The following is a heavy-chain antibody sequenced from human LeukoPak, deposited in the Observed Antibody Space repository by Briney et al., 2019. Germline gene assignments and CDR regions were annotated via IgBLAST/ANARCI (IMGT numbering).Heavy chain of an antibody. D-gene: IGHD3-22*01. CDR1: GGSISSYY. CDR3: ARDMRGISGTMIVVAPPAFDI. V-gene: IGHV4-4*07. J-gene: IGHJ3*02. Sequence: PSETLSLTCTVSGGSISSYYWSWIRQPAGKGLEWIGRIYTSGSTNYNPSLKSRVTMSVDTSKNLFSLKLSSVTAADTAVYYCARDMRGISGTMIVVAPPAFDIWGQGTMVTVSS. CDR2: IYTSGST.